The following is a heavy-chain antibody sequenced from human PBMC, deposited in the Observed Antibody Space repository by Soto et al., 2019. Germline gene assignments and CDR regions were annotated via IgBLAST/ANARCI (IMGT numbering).Heavy chain of an antibody. CDR2: ISAYNGNT. D-gene: IGHD4-17*01. V-gene: IGHV1-18*01. CDR3: ARAPQNDYGDYDGFDM. CDR1: GYTFTSYA. Sequence: GASVKVSCKASGYTFTSYAISWVRQAPGQGLEWMGWISAYNGNTNYAEKLQGRVTVTTDTPMSTAYMELRSLRSDDTAVYYCARAPQNDYGDYDGFDMWGQGTMVTVSS. J-gene: IGHJ3*02.